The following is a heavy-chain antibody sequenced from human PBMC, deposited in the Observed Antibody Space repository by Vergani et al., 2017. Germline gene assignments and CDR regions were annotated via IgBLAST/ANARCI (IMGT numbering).Heavy chain of an antibody. CDR1: GGSMSGYY. CDR2: MYHSGST. D-gene: IGHD3-16*01. J-gene: IGHJ4*02. V-gene: IGHV4-59*01. Sequence: QLHLQESGPGLVKPSETLSLTCSVSGGSMSGYYWSWIRQPPGKELEWIGYMYHSGSTNYNPSLGTRVTISGETSKNQFSLKRNSVTAADTAVYYCGRQDRKTYTATMGWNDDWGQGSLVTVSS. CDR3: GRQDRKTYTATMGWNDD.